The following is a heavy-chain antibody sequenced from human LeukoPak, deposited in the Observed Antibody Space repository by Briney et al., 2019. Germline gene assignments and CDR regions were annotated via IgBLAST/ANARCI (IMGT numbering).Heavy chain of an antibody. J-gene: IGHJ6*02. V-gene: IGHV4-39*01. CDR3: ASWSTYSSSWFSLNYYYYYGIDV. CDR2: IYYSGST. CDR1: GGSISSSSYS. D-gene: IGHD6-13*01. Sequence: PSETLSLTCTVSGGSISSSSYSWGWIRQPPGKGLEWIGSIYYSGSTYYNPSLKSRVTISVDTSKNQFSLKLSSVTAADTAVYYCASWSTYSSSWFSLNYYYYYGIDVWGQGTTVTVSS.